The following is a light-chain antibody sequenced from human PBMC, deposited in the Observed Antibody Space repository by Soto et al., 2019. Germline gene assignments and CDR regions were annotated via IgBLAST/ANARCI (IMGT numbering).Light chain of an antibody. V-gene: IGKV3D-20*01. Sequence: EIVLTQSPATLSLSPGERATLSCGASQSVSSSYLAWYQQKPGLAPRLLIYDASSRATGIPDRFSGSGSGTGFTLTISRLEPEDFAMYYCQQYGDSPLTFGQGTKLEIK. CDR3: QQYGDSPLT. J-gene: IGKJ2*01. CDR1: QSVSSSY. CDR2: DAS.